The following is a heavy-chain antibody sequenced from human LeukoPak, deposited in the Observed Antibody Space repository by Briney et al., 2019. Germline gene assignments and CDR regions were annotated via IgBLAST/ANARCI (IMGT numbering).Heavy chain of an antibody. CDR2: VSGSGGST. CDR1: GFTFSSYA. CDR3: AKDLDIVATITGN. Sequence: GGSLRLPCAASGFTFSSYAMSWVRQAPGKGLEWVSGVSGSGGSTYYADSVKGRFTISRDNSKNTLYLQMNSLRAEDTAVYYCAKDLDIVATITGNWGQGTLVTVSS. J-gene: IGHJ4*02. D-gene: IGHD5-12*01. V-gene: IGHV3-23*01.